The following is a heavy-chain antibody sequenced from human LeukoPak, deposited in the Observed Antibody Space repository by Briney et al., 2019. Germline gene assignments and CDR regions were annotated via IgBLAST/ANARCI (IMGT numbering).Heavy chain of an antibody. V-gene: IGHV3-74*01. J-gene: IGHJ4*02. CDR1: GFTFSSYW. Sequence: ARSLRLSCAASGFTFSSYWMHWVRQAPGKGLLWVSRINTDGRSTSYADSLKGRFTISRDNAKNPLYLQMNNLRAEDTAVYYCARDVWGDRDRYFDCWGQGTLVTVSS. CDR3: ARDVWGDRDRYFDC. D-gene: IGHD2-21*01. CDR2: INTDGRST.